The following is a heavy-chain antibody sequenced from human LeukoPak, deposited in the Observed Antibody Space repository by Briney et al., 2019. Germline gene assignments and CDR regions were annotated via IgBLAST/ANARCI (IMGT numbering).Heavy chain of an antibody. CDR1: GFTFSSYA. CDR2: ISGSGGST. V-gene: IGHV3-23*01. CDR3: ARDHSTDYSFDY. Sequence: SGGSLRLSCAASGFTFSSYAMSWVRQAPGKGLEWVSAISGSGGSTYYADSVKGRFTISRDNSKNTLYLQMNSLRAEDTAVYYCARDHSTDYSFDYWGQGTLVTVSS. J-gene: IGHJ4*02. D-gene: IGHD4-4*01.